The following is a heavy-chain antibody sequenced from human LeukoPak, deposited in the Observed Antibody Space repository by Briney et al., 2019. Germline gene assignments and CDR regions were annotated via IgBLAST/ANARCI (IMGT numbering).Heavy chain of an antibody. CDR1: GYTLSSNY. CDR2: ISYDGRNR. CDR3: ARDRVRGSTDPYFYGMDV. V-gene: IGHV3-30*01. Sequence: GGSLRLSCAASGYTLSSNYMSWVRDAPGKGLERVALISYDGRNRYYADSVKGRFTVSRDDSKKALYLQMNNVRTEDTAVYYCARDRVRGSTDPYFYGMDVWGQGTTVTVSS. D-gene: IGHD3-10*01. J-gene: IGHJ6*02.